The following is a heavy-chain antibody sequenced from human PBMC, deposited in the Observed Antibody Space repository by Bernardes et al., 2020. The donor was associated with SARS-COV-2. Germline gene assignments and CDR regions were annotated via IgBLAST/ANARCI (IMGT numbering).Heavy chain of an antibody. J-gene: IGHJ3*02. CDR3: APESWGSGGFDVFDM. Sequence: GGSLRLSCVASGFTFSTYPMTWVRQAPGKGLEWVSVVSGWGDMTYYTDSVRGRFTISRDNSKNTVYLQMNSLRVEDTAVYYCAPESWGSGGFDVFDMWGQGTLVTVSS. V-gene: IGHV3-23*01. CDR2: VSGWGDMT. CDR1: GFTFSTYP. D-gene: IGHD3-10*01.